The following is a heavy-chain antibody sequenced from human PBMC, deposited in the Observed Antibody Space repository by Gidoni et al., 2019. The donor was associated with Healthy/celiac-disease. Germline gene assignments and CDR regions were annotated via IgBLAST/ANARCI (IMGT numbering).Heavy chain of an antibody. D-gene: IGHD2-15*01. CDR2: IKQDGSEK. J-gene: IGHJ3*02. CDR3: ARYGGVVVAAHPNDAFDI. CDR1: GFTFSSSW. Sequence: EVQLVESGGGLVQPGGSLRLSCAASGFTFSSSWMSWVRQAPGKGLEWVANIKQDGSEKYYVDSVKGRFTISRDNAKNSLYLQMNSLRAEDTAVYYCARYGGVVVAAHPNDAFDIWGQGTMVTVSS. V-gene: IGHV3-7*01.